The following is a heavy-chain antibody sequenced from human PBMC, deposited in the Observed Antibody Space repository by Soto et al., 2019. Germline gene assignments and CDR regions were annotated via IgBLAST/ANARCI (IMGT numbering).Heavy chain of an antibody. D-gene: IGHD2-8*01. CDR1: GYSFTDYH. CDR2: INPKSGGT. Sequence: GASVKDSCKATGYSFTDYHIHWVRQAPGQGLEWLGRINPKSGGTSTAQKFQGWVTMTRDRYISTDYMELTRLRSDDRAVYFCARGHPTNCSTGVCSFVSTHERNFGGQGTTVTVPS. CDR3: ARGHPTNCSTGVCSFVSTHERNF. V-gene: IGHV1-2*04. J-gene: IGHJ6*02.